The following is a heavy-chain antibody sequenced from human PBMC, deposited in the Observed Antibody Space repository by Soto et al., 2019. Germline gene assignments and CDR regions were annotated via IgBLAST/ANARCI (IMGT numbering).Heavy chain of an antibody. CDR2: IKQDESEK. Sequence: EVQLVESGGGLVQPGGSLRLSCAASGFTFSSYWMSWVRQAPGTGLEWVANIKQDESEKDYVDSVKGRFTISRDNAKKTLYLEMNSLRAEDTAVYYCARGVRFQGRVYYLDFWGQGTLVTVSS. J-gene: IGHJ4*02. CDR1: GFTFSSYW. CDR3: ARGVRFQGRVYYLDF. V-gene: IGHV3-7*01. D-gene: IGHD3-10*01.